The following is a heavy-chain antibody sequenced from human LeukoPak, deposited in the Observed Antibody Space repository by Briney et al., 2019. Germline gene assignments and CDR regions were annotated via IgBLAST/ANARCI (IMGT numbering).Heavy chain of an antibody. CDR2: ITRSSSYA. D-gene: IGHD3-22*01. J-gene: IGHJ3*02. Sequence: PGGSLRLSCAASGFTFSDYYMNWIRQAPGKGLEWVSYITRSSSYANYADSVKGRFTISRGNAKNSLYLQMNSLRAEDTAVYYCARDPNSGYQNGDAFDIWGQGTMVTVSS. CDR1: GFTFSDYY. V-gene: IGHV3-11*05. CDR3: ARDPNSGYQNGDAFDI.